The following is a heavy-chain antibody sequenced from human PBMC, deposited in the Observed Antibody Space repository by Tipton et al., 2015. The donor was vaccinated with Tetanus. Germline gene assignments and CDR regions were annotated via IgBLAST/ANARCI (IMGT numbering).Heavy chain of an antibody. CDR3: ATRTVRDRHPLDY. CDR1: GGSISSSSYY. Sequence: TLSLTCTVSGGSISSSSYYWGWIRQPPGKGLEWIGSIYYSGSTYYNPSLKSRVTMSVDTSKNQFSLKLSSVTAADTAVYYCATRTVRDRHPLDYWGQGTLVTVSS. CDR2: IYYSGST. D-gene: IGHD1-1*01. V-gene: IGHV4-39*07. J-gene: IGHJ4*02.